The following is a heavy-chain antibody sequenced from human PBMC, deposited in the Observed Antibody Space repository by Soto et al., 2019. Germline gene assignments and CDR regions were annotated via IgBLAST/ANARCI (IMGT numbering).Heavy chain of an antibody. V-gene: IGHV4-39*01. J-gene: IGHJ4*02. Sequence: ETLSLTCTFSGGSIISSSNHLGWIRQPPGKGLEWIGNIYYSENTYYNPSLKSRVTISVDTSKNQFSLRLTSVTAADTAVYYCATHPPYGPLDHWGQGTLVTVSS. D-gene: IGHD4-17*01. CDR2: IYYSENT. CDR3: ATHPPYGPLDH. CDR1: GGSIISSSNH.